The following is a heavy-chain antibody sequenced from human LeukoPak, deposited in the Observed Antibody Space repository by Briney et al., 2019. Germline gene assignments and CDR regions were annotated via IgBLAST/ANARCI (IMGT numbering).Heavy chain of an antibody. V-gene: IGHV3-30*04. Sequence: GGSLRLSCAASGFTFSSYAMHWVRQAPGKGLEWVAVISYDGSNKYYADSVKGRFTISRDNAKNSLYLQMNSLRAEDTAVYYCARDGYSYHFDYWGQGTLVTVSS. CDR1: GFTFSSYA. CDR2: ISYDGSNK. J-gene: IGHJ4*02. D-gene: IGHD5-18*01. CDR3: ARDGYSYHFDY.